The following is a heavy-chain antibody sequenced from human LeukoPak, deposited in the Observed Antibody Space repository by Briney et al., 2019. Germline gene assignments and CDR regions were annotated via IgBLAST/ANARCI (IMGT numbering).Heavy chain of an antibody. V-gene: IGHV4-4*09. CDR1: GGSISKYY. J-gene: IGHJ5*02. Sequence: PSETLSLTCSVTGGSISKYYWSWIRQLPGKGLEWIGYSYTSGTTNYNPSLKSRVTISVDTSKNQFSLKLSSVTAADTAVYYCARHLKYYDGSPEFDPWAREPWSPSPQ. CDR3: ARHLKYYDGSPEFDP. D-gene: IGHD3-22*01. CDR2: SYTSGTT.